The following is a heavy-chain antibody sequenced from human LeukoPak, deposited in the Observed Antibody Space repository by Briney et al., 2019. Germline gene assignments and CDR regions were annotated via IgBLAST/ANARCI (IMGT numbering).Heavy chain of an antibody. Sequence: SETLSLTCTVSGGSISTNNRYWGWIRQSPGKGLEWIGGMSYSGSTSYNPSLKGSVNMSIDKSKNHLSLELTSVTAADTAIYYCTRESGALSPFGFSSEGTLVTVSS. CDR3: TRESGALSPFGF. V-gene: IGHV4-39*07. CDR2: MSYSGST. J-gene: IGHJ4*02. CDR1: GGSISTNNRY. D-gene: IGHD1-26*01.